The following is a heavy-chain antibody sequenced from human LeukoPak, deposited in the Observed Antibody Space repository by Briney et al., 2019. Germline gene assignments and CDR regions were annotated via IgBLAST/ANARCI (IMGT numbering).Heavy chain of an antibody. CDR1: GFTFSSYA. Sequence: GGSLRLSCAASGFTFSSYAMSWVRQAPGKGLEWVSALSGSGGNTYYADSVKGRFTISRDNSKSTLYLQMNSLRAEDTAGYYCAKVASLCTSTSCVRGGFDYWGQGTLVTVSS. D-gene: IGHD2-2*01. CDR3: AKVASLCTSTSCVRGGFDY. CDR2: LSGSGGNT. V-gene: IGHV3-23*01. J-gene: IGHJ4*02.